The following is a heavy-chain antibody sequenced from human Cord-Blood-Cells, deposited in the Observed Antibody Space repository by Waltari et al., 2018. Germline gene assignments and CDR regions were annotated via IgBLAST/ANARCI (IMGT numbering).Heavy chain of an antibody. CDR3: AKAYDYSNYFFDY. D-gene: IGHD4-4*01. CDR1: GFTFSSYV. Sequence: EVQLLESGGGLVQPGGSLRLSCAASGFTFSSYVMSWVRQAPGKGLEWVSAISGSGGRTYYADSVKGRFTISRDNSKNTLYLQMNSLRAEDTAVYYCAKAYDYSNYFFDYWGQGTLVTVSS. V-gene: IGHV3-23*01. J-gene: IGHJ4*02. CDR2: ISGSGGRT.